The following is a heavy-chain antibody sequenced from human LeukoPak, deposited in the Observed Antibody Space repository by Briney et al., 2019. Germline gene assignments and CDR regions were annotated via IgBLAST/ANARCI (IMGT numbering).Heavy chain of an antibody. V-gene: IGHV3-15*01. Sequence: PGGSLRLSGVASGLTFRDAWMTWVRQAPGKVPEGVGHIKSKVKGGTSDYAAPVKGRFTISRDDSRNTLYLQMDSLKTDDTAVYYCTKDVPFTGGGAIVYWGQGTPVTVSS. CDR3: TKDVPFTGGGAIVY. CDR2: IKSKVKGGTS. CDR1: GLTFRDAW. J-gene: IGHJ4*02. D-gene: IGHD3-16*02.